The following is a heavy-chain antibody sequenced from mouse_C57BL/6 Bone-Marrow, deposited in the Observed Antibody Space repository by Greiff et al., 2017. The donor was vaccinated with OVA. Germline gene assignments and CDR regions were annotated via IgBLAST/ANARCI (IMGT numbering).Heavy chain of an antibody. V-gene: IGHV5-9-1*02. J-gene: IGHJ3*01. Sequence: EVMLVESGEGLVKPGGSLKLSCAASGFTFSSYAMSWVRQTPEKRLEWVAYISSGGDYIYYADTVKGRFTISRDNARNTLYLQMSSLKSEDTAMYYCTRDLYYSNSFAYWGQGTLVTVSA. CDR1: GFTFSSYA. D-gene: IGHD2-5*01. CDR2: ISSGGDYI. CDR3: TRDLYYSNSFAY.